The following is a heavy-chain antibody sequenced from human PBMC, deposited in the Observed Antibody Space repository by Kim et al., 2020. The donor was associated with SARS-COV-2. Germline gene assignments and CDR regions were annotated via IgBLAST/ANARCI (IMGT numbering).Heavy chain of an antibody. Sequence: SETLSLTCTVYGGSFSSYYYYWSCNPQGPGKGLEWNGNIYCSANSNYYPSIKGPITISVATSKNPLSLRLSTVTATDASLYARARDPRAYYYY. J-gene: IGHJ6*01. V-gene: IGHV4-61*01. CDR3: ARDPRAYYYY. CDR1: GGSFSSYYYY. CDR2: IYCSANS.